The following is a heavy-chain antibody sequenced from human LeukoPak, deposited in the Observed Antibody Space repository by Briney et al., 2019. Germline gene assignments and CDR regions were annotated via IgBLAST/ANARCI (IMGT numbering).Heavy chain of an antibody. CDR2: IIASFGTA. CDR1: GYGFTTYA. D-gene: IGHD3-9*01. V-gene: IGHV1-69*13. J-gene: IGHJ4*02. Sequence: SVKVSCKASGYGFTTYAMNWVRQAPGQGLEWMGGIIASFGTANYAQKFQGRVTITADESTSTAYMELSSLRSEDTAVYYCARVFQHDILTGYPKYYFDYWGQGTLVTVSS. CDR3: ARVFQHDILTGYPKYYFDY.